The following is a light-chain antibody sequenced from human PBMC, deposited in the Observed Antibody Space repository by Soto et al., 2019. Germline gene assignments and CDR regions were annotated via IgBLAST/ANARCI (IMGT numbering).Light chain of an antibody. Sequence: QSALTQPASVSGSPGQSITISCTGISSDVGDYNFVSWYQQHPGSAPKLMIYDATYRPSGVSNRFSGSKSANTASLTIPGLQAEDEADYYCSSYKANSTLELFGGGTKVTVL. CDR2: DAT. V-gene: IGLV2-14*03. CDR3: SSYKANSTLEL. CDR1: SSDVGDYNF. J-gene: IGLJ2*01.